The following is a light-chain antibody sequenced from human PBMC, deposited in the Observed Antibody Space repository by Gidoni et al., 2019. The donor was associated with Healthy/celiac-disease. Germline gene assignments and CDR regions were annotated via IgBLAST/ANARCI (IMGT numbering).Light chain of an antibody. CDR2: AAS. CDR3: QQSYSTPPT. J-gene: IGKJ2*01. Sequence: DIQMTKSPSSLSASVGDRVTITCRASQSISSYLNWYQQKPGKAPKLLIYAASSLQSGGPSRFSGSGSGTDFTLTISSLQPEDFATYYCQQSYSTPPTFGQGTKLEIK. CDR1: QSISSY. V-gene: IGKV1-39*01.